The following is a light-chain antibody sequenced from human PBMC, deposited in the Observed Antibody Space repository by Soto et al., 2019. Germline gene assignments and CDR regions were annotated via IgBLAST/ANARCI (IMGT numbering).Light chain of an antibody. CDR2: EVN. CDR3: SSYTIRSTYV. V-gene: IGLV2-14*01. Sequence: QAVVTQPAAVSGSPGQSITISCTGTSSDVGGYNYVSWYQQHSGKGPKLMIYEVNDRPSGVSNRFSGSKSGNTASLTISGLQPEDEADYYCSSYTIRSTYVFGTGTKLTVL. J-gene: IGLJ1*01. CDR1: SSDVGGYNY.